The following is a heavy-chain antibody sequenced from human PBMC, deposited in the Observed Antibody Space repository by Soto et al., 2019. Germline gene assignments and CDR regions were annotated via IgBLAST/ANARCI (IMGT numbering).Heavy chain of an antibody. Sequence: RRSCGASGFTFMSSAMHGLPQAPGKGLEWISYITSTSGVVNYADSVRGRFTISRYNGANSLYLHMNSLRDEDTALYYCARDGQGAAYTNGPYYFDHWGQGALVTV. CDR1: GFTFMSSA. D-gene: IGHD2-8*01. CDR3: ARDGQGAAYTNGPYYFDH. J-gene: IGHJ4*02. CDR2: ITSTSGVV. V-gene: IGHV3-48*02.